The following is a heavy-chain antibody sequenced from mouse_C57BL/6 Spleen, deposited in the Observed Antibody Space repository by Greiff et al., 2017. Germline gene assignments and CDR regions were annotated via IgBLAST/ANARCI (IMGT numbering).Heavy chain of an antibody. CDR1: GYTFTSYW. V-gene: IGHV1-5*01. CDR3: TRTYGSSYVGYFDV. J-gene: IGHJ1*03. Sequence: VQLQQSGTVLARPGASVKMSCKTSGYTFTSYWMHWVKQRPGQGLEWIGAIYPGNSDTSYNQKFKGKAKLTAVTSASTAYMELSSLTNEDSAVYYCTRTYGSSYVGYFDVWGTGTTVTVSS. D-gene: IGHD1-1*01. CDR2: IYPGNSDT.